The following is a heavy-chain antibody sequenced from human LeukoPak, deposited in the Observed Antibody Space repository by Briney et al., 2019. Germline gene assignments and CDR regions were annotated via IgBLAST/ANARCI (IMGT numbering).Heavy chain of an antibody. Sequence: PGGSLRLSCAASGFTFSSYWMSWVRQAPGKGLEWVVNIKQDGSEKYYADSGKGRFTISRDNSKNTLYLQMNSLRAEDTAVYYCAKDRPLAGVTKGVLDYWGQGTLVTVSS. V-gene: IGHV3-7*03. CDR1: GFTFSSYW. J-gene: IGHJ4*02. D-gene: IGHD2-21*02. CDR2: IKQDGSEK. CDR3: AKDRPLAGVTKGVLDY.